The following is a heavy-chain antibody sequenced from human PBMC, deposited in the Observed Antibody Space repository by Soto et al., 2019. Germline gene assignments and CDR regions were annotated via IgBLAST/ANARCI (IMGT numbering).Heavy chain of an antibody. CDR1: GGSISSGGYS. CDR2: IYHSGST. CDR3: ARRYNWNYDY. J-gene: IGHJ4*02. D-gene: IGHD1-20*01. Sequence: PSETRSLTCAVSGGSISSGGYSWSWIRQPPGKGLEWIGYIYHSGSTYYNPSLKSRVTISVDRSKNQFSLKLSSVTAADTAVYYCARRYNWNYDYWGQGTLVTVSS. V-gene: IGHV4-30-2*01.